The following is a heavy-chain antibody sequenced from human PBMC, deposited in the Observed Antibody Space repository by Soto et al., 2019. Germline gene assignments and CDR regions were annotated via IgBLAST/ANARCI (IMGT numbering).Heavy chain of an antibody. CDR1: GGAINSGGNF. CDR3: ARDSGGVLGYSFAY. V-gene: IGHV4-31*03. CDR2: IFRSGST. Sequence: VQLQESGPGLVKPSQTLSLTCTVSGGAINSGGNFWSWIRQQPGKGLEWIGCIFRSGSTDYSPSLRRRVTISVDRSKNQFALRLNSVTAADTAVYYCARDSGGVLGYSFAYCGQGALVTVSS. D-gene: IGHD3-16*01. J-gene: IGHJ4*02.